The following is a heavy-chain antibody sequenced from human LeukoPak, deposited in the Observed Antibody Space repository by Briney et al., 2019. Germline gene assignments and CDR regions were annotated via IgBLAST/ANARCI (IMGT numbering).Heavy chain of an antibody. V-gene: IGHV5-51*01. CDR1: GYSFTRYW. CDR2: IYPGDSDT. D-gene: IGHD5-18*01. J-gene: IGHJ3*02. Sequence: GESLKISCKGSGYSFTRYWIGWVRQMPGKGLEWMGIIYPGDSDTRYSPSFQGQVTISADKSISTAYLQWSSLKASDTAMYYCASEGRGYSYSYAFDIWGQGTMVTVSS. CDR3: ASEGRGYSYSYAFDI.